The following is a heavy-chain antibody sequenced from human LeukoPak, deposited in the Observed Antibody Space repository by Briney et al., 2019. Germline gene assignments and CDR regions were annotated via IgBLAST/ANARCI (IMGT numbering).Heavy chain of an antibody. CDR3: ATGYRCSSSNCYGHYYYYMVV. D-gene: IGHD2-2*01. CDR2: FDPEEGET. Sequence: ASVKVSCKTSGYTFTELSMQWVRQAPGKGLEWMGGFDPEEGETIYAQKFQGRATMTADTSTDTAYMELSSLRSEDTAVYYCATGYRCSSSNCYGHYYYYMVVWGKGTTVTVSS. V-gene: IGHV1-24*01. CDR1: GYTFTELS. J-gene: IGHJ6*03.